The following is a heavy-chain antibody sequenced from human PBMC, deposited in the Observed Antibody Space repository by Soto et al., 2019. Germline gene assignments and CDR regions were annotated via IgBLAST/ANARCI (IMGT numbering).Heavy chain of an antibody. V-gene: IGHV4-39*01. CDR2: IYYSGST. Sequence: PSETLSLTCTVSGGSISSSGYYWGWIRQPPGKGLEWIGSIYYSGSTYYNPSLKSRVTISVDTSKNQFSLKLTSVTAADTAVYYCARKGGRYSSSWSLPGFWGQGTKVTFSS. CDR1: GGSISSSGYY. J-gene: IGHJ6*02. D-gene: IGHD6-13*01. CDR3: ARKGGRYSSSWSLPGF.